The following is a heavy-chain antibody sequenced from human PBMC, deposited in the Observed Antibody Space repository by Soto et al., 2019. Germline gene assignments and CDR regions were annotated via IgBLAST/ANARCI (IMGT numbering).Heavy chain of an antibody. CDR1: GFTFSSHA. D-gene: IGHD3-3*01. CDR3: TKGMSDQVPILDFEF. Sequence: EVQLLDSGGGLEQPGGSVRLSCAASGFTFSSHAMSWVRQAPGKGLEWVSSVTGSGRNTNYADSVKGRFTISRDNPKSTLYLQMNSLRAEDTALYYCTKGMSDQVPILDFEFWGQGTLVTVSS. J-gene: IGHJ4*02. V-gene: IGHV3-23*01. CDR2: VTGSGRNT.